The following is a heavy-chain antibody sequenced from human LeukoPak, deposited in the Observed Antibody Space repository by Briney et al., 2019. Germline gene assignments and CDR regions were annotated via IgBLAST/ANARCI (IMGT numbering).Heavy chain of an antibody. CDR1: GYTFTMYD. J-gene: IGHJ4*02. CDR3: ARGILVDY. Sequence: ASVKVSCKASGYTFTMYDISWGRQATGQGLEWMGWMNPTSGNTVYAQNFPGTVTMTRNTSIITAYMEVSSLRSEDTAVYYCARGILVDYWGQGTLVTVSS. CDR2: MNPTSGNT. V-gene: IGHV1-8*01.